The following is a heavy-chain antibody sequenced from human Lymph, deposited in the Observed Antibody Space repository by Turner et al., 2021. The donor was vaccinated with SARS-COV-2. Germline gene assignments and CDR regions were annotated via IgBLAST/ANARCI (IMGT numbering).Heavy chain of an antibody. CDR3: AIGSSKPQWLDLFWY. V-gene: IGHV1-24*01. CDR2: FDPEDGDT. Sequence: QVQLVQSGAEVRKPGASVKASCKVSGYTLTELSMHWVRQAPGKGLEWMGGFDPEDGDTTYAQKFQGRVTMTEDTATDTPYMELSSMRSEDTAVYYCAIGSSKPQWLDLFWYWGQGTLVTVSS. D-gene: IGHD6-19*01. CDR1: GYTLTELS. J-gene: IGHJ4*02.